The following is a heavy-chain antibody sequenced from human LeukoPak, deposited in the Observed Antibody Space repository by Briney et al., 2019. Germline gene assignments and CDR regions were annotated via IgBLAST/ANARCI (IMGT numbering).Heavy chain of an antibody. CDR3: ARHYGLNYYDSTALEY. CDR1: GDSISRSAFY. Sequence: AETLSLTCSISGDSISRSAFYWGGIRQPPGKGLGWIGGRYETGSTFQNPSLKSRVTIAVDASKNQFSQNLTSVTAADTAVYFCARHYGLNYYDSTALEYWGQGILVTVSS. J-gene: IGHJ4*02. D-gene: IGHD3-22*01. V-gene: IGHV4-39*01. CDR2: RYETGST.